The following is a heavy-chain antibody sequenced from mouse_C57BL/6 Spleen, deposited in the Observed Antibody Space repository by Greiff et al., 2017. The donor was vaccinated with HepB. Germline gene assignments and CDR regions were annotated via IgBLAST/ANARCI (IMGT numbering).Heavy chain of an antibody. V-gene: IGHV1-64*01. Sequence: QVHVKQPGAELVKPGASVKLSCKASGYTFTSYWMHWVKQRPRQGLEWIGMIHPNSGSTNYNEKFKSKATLTVDKSSSTAYMQLSSLTSEDSAVYDGAREYGNYPFDYWGQGTTLTVSS. CDR3: AREYGNYPFDY. CDR2: IHPNSGST. CDR1: GYTFTSYW. D-gene: IGHD2-10*02. J-gene: IGHJ2*01.